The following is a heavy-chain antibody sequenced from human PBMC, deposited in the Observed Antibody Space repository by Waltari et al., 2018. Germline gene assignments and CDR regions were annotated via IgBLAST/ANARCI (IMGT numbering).Heavy chain of an antibody. V-gene: IGHV3-30-3*01. CDR2: ISYDGSNK. D-gene: IGHD2-2*01. J-gene: IGHJ6*02. CDR3: ARDLVVVVPAANAYYYYYYGMDV. Sequence: QVQLVESGGGVVQPGRSLRLSCAASGFTFSSYAMHWVRQAPGKGLAWVAVISYDGSNKYYADSVKGRFTISRDNSKNTLYLQMNSLRAEDTAVYYCARDLVVVVPAANAYYYYYYGMDVWGQGTTVTVSS. CDR1: GFTFSSYA.